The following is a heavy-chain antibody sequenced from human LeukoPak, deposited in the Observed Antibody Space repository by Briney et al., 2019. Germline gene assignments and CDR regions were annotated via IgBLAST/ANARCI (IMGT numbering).Heavy chain of an antibody. CDR2: INGSGCIK. J-gene: IGHJ4*02. Sequence: PGGYLTLTCVASGLTFSDYYMSWIRQAPGKGLEWVSYINGSGCIKYKADSVSGRFTVSREKPKQSLYLPMNRLTDDAPSVYLCSRDREGGAYYYDSSGYSLWGQGTLVTVSS. V-gene: IGHV3-11*01. CDR3: SRDREGGAYYYDSSGYSL. D-gene: IGHD3-22*01. CDR1: GLTFSDYY.